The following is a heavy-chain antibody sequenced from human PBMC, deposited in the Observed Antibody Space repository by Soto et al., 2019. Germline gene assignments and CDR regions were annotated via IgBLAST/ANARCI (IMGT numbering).Heavy chain of an antibody. J-gene: IGHJ6*02. V-gene: IGHV5-51*01. CDR3: ARHIAAGYSSSWYTYYYGMDV. Sequence: PGESLKISCEGSGYSFPKYWVAWVRQMPGKGLEWMGIIYPGDSDTRYSPSFEGQVTISADTSINTAYLQWSSLKASDTAMYYCARHIAAGYSSSWYTYYYGMDVWGQGTTVTVSS. CDR1: GYSFPKYW. D-gene: IGHD6-13*01. CDR2: IYPGDSDT.